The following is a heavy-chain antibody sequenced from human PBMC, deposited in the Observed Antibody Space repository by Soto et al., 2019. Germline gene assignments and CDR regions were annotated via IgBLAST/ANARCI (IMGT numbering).Heavy chain of an antibody. V-gene: IGHV1-69*08. Sequence: QVQLVQSGAEVKKPGSSVKVSCKASGDTFSSYTISWVRQAPGQGLEWMGRIIPILGIANYAKKFQGRVTITADKSTSTAYMELSSLRSEDTAVYYCARDGSAVATITGYWGQGTLVTVSS. CDR2: IIPILGIA. CDR3: ARDGSAVATITGY. J-gene: IGHJ4*02. D-gene: IGHD5-12*01. CDR1: GDTFSSYT.